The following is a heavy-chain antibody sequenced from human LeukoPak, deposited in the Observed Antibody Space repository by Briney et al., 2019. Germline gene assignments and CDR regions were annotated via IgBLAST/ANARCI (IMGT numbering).Heavy chain of an antibody. D-gene: IGHD6-13*01. Sequence: SETLSLTCTVSGGSISSYYWSWIWQPPGKGLEWIGYIYYSGSTNYNPSLKSRVTISVDTSKNQFSLKLSSVTAADTAVYYCARSPTPRYSSSWFYYWGQGTLVTVSS. CDR1: GGSISSYY. V-gene: IGHV4-59*01. J-gene: IGHJ4*02. CDR2: IYYSGST. CDR3: ARSPTPRYSSSWFYY.